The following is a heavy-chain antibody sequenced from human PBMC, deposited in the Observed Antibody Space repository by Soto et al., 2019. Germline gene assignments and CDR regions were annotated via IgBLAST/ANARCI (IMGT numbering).Heavy chain of an antibody. J-gene: IGHJ4*01. CDR2: INPNSGGT. CDR1: GYTFTGYY. V-gene: IGHV1-2*02. CDR3: ARDGPNRGYSYGYDY. D-gene: IGHD5-18*01. Sequence: ASVKVSCKASGYTFTGYYMHWVRQAPGQGLEWMGWINPNSGGTNYAQKFQGRVTMTRDTSISTAYMELSRLRSDDTAVYYCARDGPNRGYSYGYDYWGQRTLVTVSS.